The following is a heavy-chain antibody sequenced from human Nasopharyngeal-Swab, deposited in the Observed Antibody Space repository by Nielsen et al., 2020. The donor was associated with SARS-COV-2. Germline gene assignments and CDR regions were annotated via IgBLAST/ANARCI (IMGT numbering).Heavy chain of an antibody. J-gene: IGHJ5*02. CDR2: ISGNSART. D-gene: IGHD1-26*01. V-gene: IGHV3-23*01. CDR3: AKDPSYSYDWFDP. Sequence: GESLKISCAASGFTFSDYAMSWVRQAPGKGLEWVSSISGNSARTYYADSVKGRFTISRDNSKNTLYLQMNSLRAEDTAVYYCAKDPSYSYDWFDPWGQGTLVTVSS. CDR1: GFTFSDYA.